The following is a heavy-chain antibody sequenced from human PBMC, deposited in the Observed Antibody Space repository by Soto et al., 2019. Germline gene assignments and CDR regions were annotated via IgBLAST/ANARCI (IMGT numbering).Heavy chain of an antibody. CDR2: ISGSGGRS. D-gene: IGHD3-16*01. V-gene: IGHV3-23*01. J-gene: IGHJ4*02. Sequence: EVQLLDSGGGLVQPGGSLRLSCAPSGFTFSNYALTWVRQVPGKGLEWVSGISGSGGRSYYADSVKGRFTISRDNSKSTLYLQMNSLRAEDTAVYYCAKAYFVWSSEQPYYFDYWGQGTLVTVSS. CDR3: AKAYFVWSSEQPYYFDY. CDR1: GFTFSNYA.